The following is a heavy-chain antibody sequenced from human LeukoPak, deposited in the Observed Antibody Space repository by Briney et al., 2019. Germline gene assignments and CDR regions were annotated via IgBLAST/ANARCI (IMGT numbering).Heavy chain of an antibody. V-gene: IGHV3-74*01. J-gene: IGHJ3*02. CDR1: GFTFSTHS. D-gene: IGHD6-19*01. Sequence: GGSLRLSCTASGFTFSTHSMHWVRQAPGKGPVWVSRINSDGSSTRYADSVTGRFTISRDNAKNTLYLQMNSLRTEDTAVYYCARPETQYSSGLDGFDIWGQGTMVTVSS. CDR2: INSDGSST. CDR3: ARPETQYSSGLDGFDI.